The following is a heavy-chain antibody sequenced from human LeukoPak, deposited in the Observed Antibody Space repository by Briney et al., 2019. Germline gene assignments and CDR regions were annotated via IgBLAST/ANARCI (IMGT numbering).Heavy chain of an antibody. CDR2: INHSGNT. CDR3: ARVGSSAFDY. CDR1: GGSFSDYY. V-gene: IGHV4-34*01. Sequence: SETLSLTCAVSGGSFSDYYWTWIRQPPGKGLEWIGEINHSGNTNYNPSLKSRLTISVDTSKNQFSLRLSSVTAADTAVYYCARVGSSAFDYWGQGTLVTVSS. D-gene: IGHD6-25*01. J-gene: IGHJ4*02.